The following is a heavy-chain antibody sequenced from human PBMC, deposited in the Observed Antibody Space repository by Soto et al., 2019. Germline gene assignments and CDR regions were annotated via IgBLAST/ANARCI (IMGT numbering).Heavy chain of an antibody. V-gene: IGHV3-49*03. Sequence: GGSLRLSCTASGFTFGDYAMSWFRQAPGKGLEWVGFIRSKAYGGTTEYAASVKGRFTISRYDSKSIAYLQMNSLKTEDTAVYYCTRDPYSSSSQTFDYWGQGTLVTVSS. J-gene: IGHJ4*02. CDR2: IRSKAYGGTT. CDR3: TRDPYSSSSQTFDY. D-gene: IGHD6-6*01. CDR1: GFTFGDYA.